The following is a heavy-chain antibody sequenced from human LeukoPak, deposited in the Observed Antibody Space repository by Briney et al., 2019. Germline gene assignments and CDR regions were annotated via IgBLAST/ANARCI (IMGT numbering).Heavy chain of an antibody. V-gene: IGHV4-34*01. D-gene: IGHD2-2*01. CDR3: ARDRYALTFDY. CDR1: GGSFSGYY. Sequence: PSQTLSLTCAVYGGSFSGYYWSWIRQPPGKGLEWIGEINHSGSTNYNPSLKSRVTMSVDTSKNQFSLKLNSVTAADTAVYYCARDRYALTFDYWGQGILVTVSS. CDR2: INHSGST. J-gene: IGHJ4*02.